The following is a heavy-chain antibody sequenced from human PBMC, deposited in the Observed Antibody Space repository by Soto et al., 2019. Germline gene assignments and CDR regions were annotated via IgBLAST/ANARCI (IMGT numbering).Heavy chain of an antibody. CDR3: ARVQGSGFWDSSQSYYYMDV. D-gene: IGHD1-26*01. V-gene: IGHV4-59*01. CDR1: GGSIRSYY. CDR2: IYNSAPTGST. J-gene: IGHJ6*03. Sequence: SETLSLTCTVSGGSIRSYYLSWIRQPPGKGLEWIGYIYNSAPTGSTVYNPSLASRVTMSVDTSKNQFSLKLTSVSAEDTGVYFCARVQGSGFWDSSQSYYYMDVWGKGATVTVSS.